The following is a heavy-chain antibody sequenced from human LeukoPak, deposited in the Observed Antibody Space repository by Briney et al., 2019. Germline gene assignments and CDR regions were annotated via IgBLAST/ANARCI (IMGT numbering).Heavy chain of an antibody. V-gene: IGHV3-7*01. Sequence: GGSLRLSCAASGLTFSRDWMSWVRQPPGQGLEWVATIKQDASEEYYVDSVNGRFTISRDNAKNSLYLQMNSLRAEDTAVYYCARPVLAGFLEWLSLDYWGQGTLVTVSS. D-gene: IGHD3-3*01. CDR2: IKQDASEE. J-gene: IGHJ4*02. CDR1: GLTFSRDW. CDR3: ARPVLAGFLEWLSLDY.